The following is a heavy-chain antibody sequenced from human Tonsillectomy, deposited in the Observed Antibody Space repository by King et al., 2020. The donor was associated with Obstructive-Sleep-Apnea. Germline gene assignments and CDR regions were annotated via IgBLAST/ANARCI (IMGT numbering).Heavy chain of an antibody. D-gene: IGHD5-12*01. Sequence: VQLVESGGGWVQPGGSLRLSCAASGFTFSDYNMNWVRRAPGKGLEWVSYISFSSTTIFYSDSVRGRFTISRDNAKNSLYLQMNSLRAEDTAVYYCARAAVATIGNYWGQGTLVTVSS. CDR1: GFTFSDYN. CDR3: ARAAVATIGNY. V-gene: IGHV3-48*04. J-gene: IGHJ4*02. CDR2: ISFSSTTI.